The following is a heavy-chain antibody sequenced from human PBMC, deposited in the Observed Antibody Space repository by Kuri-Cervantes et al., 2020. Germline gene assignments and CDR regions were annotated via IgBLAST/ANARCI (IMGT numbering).Heavy chain of an antibody. V-gene: IGHV3-15*01. CDR3: IATAHYYDSGSLFMDV. CDR1: GFTFSSYA. D-gene: IGHD3-10*01. Sequence: GESLKSSCAASGFTFSSYAMHWVRQAPGKGLEWVGHIKSKADGGTTNYAASVKGRFTISRDDSKNTLYLQMNSLRTEDTAIYYCIATAHYYDSGSLFMDVWGQGTTVTVSS. J-gene: IGHJ6*02. CDR2: IKSKADGGTT.